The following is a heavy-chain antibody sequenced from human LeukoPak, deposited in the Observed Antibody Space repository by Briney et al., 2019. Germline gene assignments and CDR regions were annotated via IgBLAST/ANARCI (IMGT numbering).Heavy chain of an antibody. Sequence: ASVKVSCKASGYTFTSYGITWVRQAPGQGLEWMGWISAYNGNTNYAQKFQGRVTITADESTSTAYMELSSLRSEDTAVYYCATPGHYYDSSGLGYFDYWGQGTLVTVSS. D-gene: IGHD3-22*01. J-gene: IGHJ4*02. CDR1: GYTFTSYG. CDR3: ATPGHYYDSSGLGYFDY. V-gene: IGHV1-18*01. CDR2: ISAYNGNT.